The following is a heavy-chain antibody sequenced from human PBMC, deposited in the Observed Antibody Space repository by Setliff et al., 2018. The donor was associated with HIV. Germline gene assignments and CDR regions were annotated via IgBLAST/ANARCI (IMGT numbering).Heavy chain of an antibody. V-gene: IGHV4-59*11. CDR3: AKSSPSIGYITDC. J-gene: IGHJ4*02. Sequence: SETLSLTCTVSGGSISSHYWSWIRQPPGKGLEWIGNVYYSGNTNYNPSLKSRVTISLDTSKNQFSLKLTSVTAADTAFYYCAKSSPSIGYITDCWGQGAPVTVSS. CDR1: GGSISSHY. D-gene: IGHD5-12*01. CDR2: VYYSGNT.